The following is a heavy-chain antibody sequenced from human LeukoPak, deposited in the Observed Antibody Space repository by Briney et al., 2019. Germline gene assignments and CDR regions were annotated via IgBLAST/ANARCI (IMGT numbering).Heavy chain of an antibody. Sequence: TSETLSLTCTVVGGSITSDYWSWIRQPAGKGLEWIGRIFTSGSTAYNPSLKSRVTMSLDTSKNQFFLKLSSVTAADTAAYFCSRGGANDLWGQGTLVAVSS. J-gene: IGHJ5*02. V-gene: IGHV4-4*07. D-gene: IGHD4/OR15-4a*01. CDR2: IFTSGST. CDR3: SRGGANDL. CDR1: GGSITSDY.